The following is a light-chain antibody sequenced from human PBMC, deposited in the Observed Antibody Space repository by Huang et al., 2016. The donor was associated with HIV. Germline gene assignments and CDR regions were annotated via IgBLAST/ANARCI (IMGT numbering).Light chain of an antibody. CDR3: QQYYSTPLT. J-gene: IGKJ4*01. CDR2: WAS. CDR1: QSVLYSSNNKNS. Sequence: DIVMTQSPDSLAVSLGERATINYKSSQSVLYSSNNKNSVAWYQPKPGKPPKLLIYWASTRESGVPDRFSGSGSGTDFTLTISSLQAEDVAVYYCQQYYSTPLTFGGGTKVEIK. V-gene: IGKV4-1*01.